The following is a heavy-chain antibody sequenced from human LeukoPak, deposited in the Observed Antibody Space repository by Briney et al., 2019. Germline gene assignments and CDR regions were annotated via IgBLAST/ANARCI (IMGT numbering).Heavy chain of an antibody. CDR2: IRYDGSNK. V-gene: IGHV3-30*02. J-gene: IGHJ4*02. D-gene: IGHD6-6*01. Sequence: PGGSLRLSCAASGFTFSSYGMHWVRQAPGKGLEWVAFIRYDGSNKYYADSVKGRFTISRDNSKNTLYLQMNSLRAEDTAVYYCAKIGSSSSLGFDYWGQGTLVTVSS. CDR3: AKIGSSSSLGFDY. CDR1: GFTFSSYG.